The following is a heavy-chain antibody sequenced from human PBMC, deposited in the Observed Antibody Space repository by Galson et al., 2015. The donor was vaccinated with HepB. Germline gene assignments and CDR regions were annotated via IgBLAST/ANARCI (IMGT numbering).Heavy chain of an antibody. J-gene: IGHJ6*02. CDR1: GYTFTSYY. Sequence: SVKVSCKASGYTFTSYYIHWVRQAPGQGLEWMGIINPSSVSTNYAQKFQGRVTMTRDTSTSTVYMELGSLRSEDTAVYYCARGMVSGTYYYYGMDVWGQGTTVTVSS. V-gene: IGHV1-46*01. CDR2: INPSSVST. D-gene: IGHD3-10*01. CDR3: ARGMVSGTYYYYGMDV.